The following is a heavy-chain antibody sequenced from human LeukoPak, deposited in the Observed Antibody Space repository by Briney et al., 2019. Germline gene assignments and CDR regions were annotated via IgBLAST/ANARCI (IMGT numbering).Heavy chain of an antibody. CDR3: ARGYYDSSGQFDY. J-gene: IGHJ4*02. Sequence: SVKVSCKASGGTFSSYGISWVRQAPGQGLEWMGGIIPIFGTANYAQKFQGRVTITTDESTSTAYMELSSLRSEDTAVYYCARGYYDSSGQFDYWGQGTLVTVSS. CDR1: GGTFSSYG. CDR2: IIPIFGTA. V-gene: IGHV1-69*05. D-gene: IGHD3-22*01.